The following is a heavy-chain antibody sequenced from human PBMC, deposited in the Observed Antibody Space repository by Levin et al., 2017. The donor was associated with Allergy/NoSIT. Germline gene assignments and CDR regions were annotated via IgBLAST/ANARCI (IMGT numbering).Heavy chain of an antibody. CDR1: GFTFSDYY. CDR3: ARVTRCGGDCYFLDF. V-gene: IGHV3-11*01. CDR2: ISGSGTII. D-gene: IGHD2-21*02. Sequence: LSLTCAASGFTFSDYYMSWIRRAPGRGLEWVSYISGSGTIIYYGDSVKGRFTISRDNAKNSLYLQMNSLSAEDTAVYYCARVTRCGGDCYFLDFWGQGALVTVSS. J-gene: IGHJ4*02.